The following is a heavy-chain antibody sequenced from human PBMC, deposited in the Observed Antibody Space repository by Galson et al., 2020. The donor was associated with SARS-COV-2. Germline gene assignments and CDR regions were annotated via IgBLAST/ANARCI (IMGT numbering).Heavy chain of an antibody. CDR2: IYWDDDK. Sequence: SGPTLVKPTQTLTLTCTFSGFSLSTSGVGVGWIRQPPGKALEWLALIYWDDDKRYSPSLKSRLTITKDTSKNQVVLTMTIMDPVDTATYYCAHLYYDILTGYSNWFDPWGQGTLVTVSS. D-gene: IGHD3-9*01. V-gene: IGHV2-5*02. J-gene: IGHJ5*02. CDR3: AHLYYDILTGYSNWFDP. CDR1: GFSLSTSGVG.